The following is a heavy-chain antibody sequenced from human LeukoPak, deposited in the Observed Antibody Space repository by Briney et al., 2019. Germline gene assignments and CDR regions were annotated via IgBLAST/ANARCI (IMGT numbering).Heavy chain of an antibody. CDR2: IYYSGNT. CDR3: ARVYSSSSGRDAFDI. Sequence: SETLSLTCTVSGGSISTYYWSWIRQPPGKGLEWIGYIYYSGNTNYNPSLKSRVTISVDTSKNQFSLKLTSVTPADTAVYYCARVYSSSSGRDAFDIWGQGTMVTVSS. V-gene: IGHV4-59*12. J-gene: IGHJ3*02. CDR1: GGSISTYY. D-gene: IGHD6-6*01.